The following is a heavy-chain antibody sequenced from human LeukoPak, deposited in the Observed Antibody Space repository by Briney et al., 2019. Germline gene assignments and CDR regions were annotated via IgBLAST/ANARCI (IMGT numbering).Heavy chain of an antibody. J-gene: IGHJ4*02. CDR1: GYSISSGYY. CDR2: IYYSGST. D-gene: IGHD4-11*01. V-gene: IGHV4-61*01. Sequence: SETLSLTCTVSGYSISSGYYWSWIRQPPGKGLEWIGYIYYSGSTNYNPSLKSRVTISVDTSKNQFSLKLSSVTAADTAVYYCARTDSNYDEYYFDYWGQGTLVTVSS. CDR3: ARTDSNYDEYYFDY.